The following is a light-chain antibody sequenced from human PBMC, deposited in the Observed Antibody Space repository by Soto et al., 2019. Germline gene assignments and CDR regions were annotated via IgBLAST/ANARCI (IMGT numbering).Light chain of an antibody. CDR2: AAS. V-gene: IGKV3-15*01. CDR1: QSLGNK. CDR3: QQYNTWPGT. J-gene: IGKJ1*01. Sequence: EIIMTQSPATLSVSPGEGASLSCRASQSLGNKVGWYQQRPGQPPRLLIYAASVRAAAIPARFSGSGSETEFTLTISSLQSEDFGVYYCQQYNTWPGTFGQGTKVEI.